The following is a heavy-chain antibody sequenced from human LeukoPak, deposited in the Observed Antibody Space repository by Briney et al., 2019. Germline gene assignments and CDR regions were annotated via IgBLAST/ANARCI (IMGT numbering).Heavy chain of an antibody. V-gene: IGHV4-39*01. CDR2: IYYSGST. CDR1: GGSISSSSYY. Sequence: ETSETLSLTCTVSGGSISSSSYYWGWIRQPPGKGLEWIGSIYYSGSTYYNPSLKSRVTISVDTSKNQFSLKLSSVTAADTAVYYCARLPCKGGDCYEFAFDIWGQGTMVTVSS. J-gene: IGHJ3*02. D-gene: IGHD2-21*02. CDR3: ARLPCKGGDCYEFAFDI.